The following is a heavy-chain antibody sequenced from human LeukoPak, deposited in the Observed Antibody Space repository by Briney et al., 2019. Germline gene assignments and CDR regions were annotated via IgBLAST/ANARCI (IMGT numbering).Heavy chain of an antibody. Sequence: GRSLRLSCAASGFTFSTYGMNWVRQAPGEGLEWVAVIWHDGSEKYYADSVKDRFTISRDNSKNTLYLQMNSLRAEDTAVYFCARSNNAFDYWGQGSLVTVSS. D-gene: IGHD1/OR15-1a*01. V-gene: IGHV3-33*01. CDR1: GFTFSTYG. CDR2: IWHDGSEK. J-gene: IGHJ4*02. CDR3: ARSNNAFDY.